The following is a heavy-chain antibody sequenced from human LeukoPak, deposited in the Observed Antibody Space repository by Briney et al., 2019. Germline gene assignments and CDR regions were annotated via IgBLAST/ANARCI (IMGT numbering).Heavy chain of an antibody. D-gene: IGHD3-10*01. Sequence: PSETLSLTCTVSGDSISTYYWSWIRQPPGKGLEWIGYVYYSGSTNYNPSLKSRVTISVDTSKNQFSLKLSSVTAADTAVYYCARGHGSSYFDYWGQGTLVTVSS. CDR3: ARGHGSSYFDY. V-gene: IGHV4-59*12. CDR2: VYYSGST. J-gene: IGHJ4*02. CDR1: GDSISTYY.